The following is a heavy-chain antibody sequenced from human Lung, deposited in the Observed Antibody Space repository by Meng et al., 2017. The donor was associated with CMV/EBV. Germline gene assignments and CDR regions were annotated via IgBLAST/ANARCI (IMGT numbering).Heavy chain of an antibody. D-gene: IGHD3-16*01. Sequence: GGSXRLXXAASGFTFDTYGMHWVRQTPGKGLEWVAFVRHDGTNKFYGDSVKGRFTISRDNSKNTVYLEMNSLRPEETAVYYCVKDELLFGGANAYFDYWGQGTXVTVAS. CDR3: VKDELLFGGANAYFDY. V-gene: IGHV3-30*02. J-gene: IGHJ4*02. CDR1: GFTFDTYG. CDR2: VRHDGTNK.